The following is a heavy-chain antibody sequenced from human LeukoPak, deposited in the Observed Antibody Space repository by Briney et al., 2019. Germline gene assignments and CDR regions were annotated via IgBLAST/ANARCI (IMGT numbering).Heavy chain of an antibody. CDR3: ARRSAGYSSSWNLYNWFDP. V-gene: IGHV5-51*01. CDR2: IYPGDSDT. CDR1: GYSFTSYW. D-gene: IGHD6-13*01. J-gene: IGHJ5*02. Sequence: EESLKISCKGSGYSFTSYWIGWVRQMPGKGLEWMGIIYPGDSDTRYSPSFQGQVTISADKSISTAYLQWSSLKASDTAMYYCARRSAGYSSSWNLYNWFDPWGQGTLVTVSS.